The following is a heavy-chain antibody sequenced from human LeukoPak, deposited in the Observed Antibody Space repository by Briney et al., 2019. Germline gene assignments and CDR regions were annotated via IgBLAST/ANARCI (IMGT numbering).Heavy chain of an antibody. J-gene: IGHJ4*02. CDR1: GFTFGNYA. Sequence: GGSLRLSCAASGFTFGNYAMSWVRQAPGKGLECVSTISGSGGTTYYADSVKGRFTISRDNSKNTVHLQMNSLRGEDTAVYYCAKDARRTSGWYFFDYWGQGTLVTVPS. CDR2: ISGSGGTT. D-gene: IGHD6-19*01. V-gene: IGHV3-23*01. CDR3: AKDARRTSGWYFFDY.